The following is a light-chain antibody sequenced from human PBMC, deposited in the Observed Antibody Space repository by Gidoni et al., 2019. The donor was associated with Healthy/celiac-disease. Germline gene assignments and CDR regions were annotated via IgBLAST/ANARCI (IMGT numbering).Light chain of an antibody. J-gene: IGKJ1*01. Sequence: DIQMTQPPSSLSASVGDRVTITCRASQSISSYLNWYQQKPGKAPKLLIYAASSLQSGVPSRFSGSGSGTDFTLTISSLQPEDFATYYCQQGWTFGQGTKVEIK. CDR1: QSISSY. CDR2: AAS. CDR3: QQGWT. V-gene: IGKV1-39*01.